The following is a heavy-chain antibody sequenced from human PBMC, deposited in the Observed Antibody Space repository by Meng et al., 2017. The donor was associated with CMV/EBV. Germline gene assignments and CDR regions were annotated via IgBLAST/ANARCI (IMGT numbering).Heavy chain of an antibody. CDR2: IYSGGST. V-gene: IGHV3-66*01. CDR1: GFTVSSNY. Sequence: EVQQVEAGGGLVQPGGSRRLACAAAGFTVSSNYMGWVRQAPGKGLEWVSVIYSGGSTYYADSVNGRFTISRDNSKNTLYLQMNSLRAEDTAVYYCARGDYFDYWGQGTLVTVSS. CDR3: ARGDYFDY. J-gene: IGHJ4*02.